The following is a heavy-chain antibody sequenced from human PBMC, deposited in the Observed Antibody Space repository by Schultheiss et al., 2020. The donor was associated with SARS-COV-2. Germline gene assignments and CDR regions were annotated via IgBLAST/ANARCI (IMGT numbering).Heavy chain of an antibody. Sequence: GESLKISCAASGFTFSSYGMHWVRQAPGKGLEWVAVISYDGSNKYYADSVKGRFTISRDNSKNTLYLQMNSLRPEDTAIYFCARDLGQRAAWGQGTLVTVSS. CDR2: ISYDGSNK. CDR3: ARDLGQRAA. D-gene: IGHD3-16*01. J-gene: IGHJ5*02. CDR1: GFTFSSYG. V-gene: IGHV3-30*03.